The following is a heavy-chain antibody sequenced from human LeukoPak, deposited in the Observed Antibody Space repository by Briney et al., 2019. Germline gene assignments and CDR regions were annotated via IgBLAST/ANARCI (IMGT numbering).Heavy chain of an antibody. CDR2: IYYSGST. D-gene: IGHD6-13*01. J-gene: IGHJ4*02. V-gene: IGHV4-31*03. CDR1: GGSISSGGYY. Sequence: SETLSLTCTVSGGSISSGGYYWSWIRQHPGKGLEWIGYIYYSGSTYYNPSLKSRVTISVDTSKNQFSLKLSSVTAADTAAYYCASKSQQQLVPIDYWGQGTLVTVSS. CDR3: ASKSQQQLVPIDY.